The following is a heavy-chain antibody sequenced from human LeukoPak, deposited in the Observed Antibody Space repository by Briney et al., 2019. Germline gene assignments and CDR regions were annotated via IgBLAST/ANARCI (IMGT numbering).Heavy chain of an antibody. CDR3: ARDKWRTAAGHDY. CDR1: GFNFGSYS. CDR2: ISSSSSYI. D-gene: IGHD6-13*01. Sequence: PGGSLRLSCAASGFNFGSYSMNWVRQAPGKGLEWVSSISSSSSYIYYADSVKGRFTISRDNAKNSLYLQMNSLRAEDTAVYYCARDKWRTAAGHDYWGQGTLVTVSS. V-gene: IGHV3-21*01. J-gene: IGHJ4*02.